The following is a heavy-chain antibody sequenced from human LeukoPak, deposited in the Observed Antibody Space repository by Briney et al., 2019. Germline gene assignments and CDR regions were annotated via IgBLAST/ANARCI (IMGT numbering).Heavy chain of an antibody. Sequence: SETLSLTCAVYGGSFSGYYWSWIRQPPGKGLEWIGEINHSGSTNYNPSLKNRVTISVDTSKNQFSLKLSSVTAADTAVYYCASSACSSTSCPNHDYWGQGTLVTVSS. CDR3: ASSACSSTSCPNHDY. J-gene: IGHJ4*02. V-gene: IGHV4-34*01. CDR2: INHSGST. CDR1: GGSFSGYY. D-gene: IGHD2-2*01.